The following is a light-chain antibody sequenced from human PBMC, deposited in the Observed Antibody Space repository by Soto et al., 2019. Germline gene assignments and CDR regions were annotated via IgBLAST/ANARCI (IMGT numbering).Light chain of an antibody. J-gene: IGKJ5*01. CDR1: QWFSGRN. CDR3: QQYGTWIT. V-gene: IGKV3-20*01. Sequence: EIVLTQSPGTLSLSPGERVSLSCGASQWFSGRNLAWYQQKPGQSPRLLIYSSSTRASGVPDGFRGSGSGTDFTLTITRLEPEDFAVYYCQQYGTWITFGQGTRLETK. CDR2: SSS.